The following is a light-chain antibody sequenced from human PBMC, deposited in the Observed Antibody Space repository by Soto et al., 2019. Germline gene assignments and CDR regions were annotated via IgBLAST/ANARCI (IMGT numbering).Light chain of an antibody. CDR2: DNN. CDR3: GTWDSSLSAVV. CDR1: NSNIGNNY. J-gene: IGLJ2*01. Sequence: QSALTQPPSVSAAPGQKVTISCSGSNSNIGNNYISWYQHLPGTAPKLLIYDNNKRPSGIPDRFSGSKSGTSATLGITGLQTGDEADYYCGTWDSSLSAVVFGGGTKVTVL. V-gene: IGLV1-51*01.